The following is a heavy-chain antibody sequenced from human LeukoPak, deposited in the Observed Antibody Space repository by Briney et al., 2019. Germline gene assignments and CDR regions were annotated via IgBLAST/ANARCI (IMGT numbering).Heavy chain of an antibody. D-gene: IGHD3-10*01. CDR2: INTDGSST. CDR1: GFTFSSYW. Sequence: GGSLRLSCAASGFTFSSYWMHWVRHAPGKGLVWVSGINTDGSSTSYADSVKGRFTISRDNAKNTLYLQMNSLRAEDTAVYYCARRFGESDLDYWGQGTLVSVSS. CDR3: ARRFGESDLDY. V-gene: IGHV3-74*01. J-gene: IGHJ4*02.